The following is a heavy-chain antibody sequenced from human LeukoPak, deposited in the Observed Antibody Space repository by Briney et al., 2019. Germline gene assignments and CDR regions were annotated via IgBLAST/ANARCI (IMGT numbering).Heavy chain of an antibody. J-gene: IGHJ3*02. CDR3: AKTSSTYYDFWSGYSDAFDI. CDR2: ISWNSGSI. Sequence: PGGSLRLSCAASGFTFDDYAMHWVRQAPGKGLEWVSGISWNSGSIGYADSVKGRFTISRDNAKNSLHLQMNSLRAEDTALYYCAKTSSTYYDFWSGYSDAFDIWGQGTMVTVSS. D-gene: IGHD3-3*01. V-gene: IGHV3-9*01. CDR1: GFTFDDYA.